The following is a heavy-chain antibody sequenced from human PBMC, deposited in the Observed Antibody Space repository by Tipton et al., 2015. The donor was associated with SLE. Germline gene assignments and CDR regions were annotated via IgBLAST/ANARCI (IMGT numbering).Heavy chain of an antibody. CDR1: GDSINNFY. CDR3: ARNKAVAGTVIEY. D-gene: IGHD6-19*01. CDR2: IYYSGGT. V-gene: IGHV4-59*01. Sequence: TLSLTCTVSGDSINNFYWSWIRQAPGMGLEWIGYIYYSGGTNYNPSLKSRVTMSVDTSKNQFSLKLTSLTAADTALYYCARNKAVAGTVIEYWGPGTLVTVSS. J-gene: IGHJ4*02.